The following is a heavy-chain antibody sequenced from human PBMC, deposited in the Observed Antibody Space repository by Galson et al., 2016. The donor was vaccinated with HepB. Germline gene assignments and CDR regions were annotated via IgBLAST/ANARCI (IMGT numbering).Heavy chain of an antibody. J-gene: IGHJ3*02. CDR1: GFAFSPYG. V-gene: IGHV3-30*03. CDR2: ISHDENKQ. CDR3: ARSHYGDLNGSDI. Sequence: SLRLSCAASGFAFSPYGMHWVRQAPGKGLEWVSGISHDENKQFYADSLKGRFTISRDNSRSTLFLQMDTLRPEDTARYYCARSHYGDLNGSDIWGRGTVVSVSS. D-gene: IGHD4-17*01.